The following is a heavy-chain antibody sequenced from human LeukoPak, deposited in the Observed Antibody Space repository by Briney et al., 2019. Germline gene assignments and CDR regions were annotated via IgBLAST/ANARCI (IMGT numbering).Heavy chain of an antibody. V-gene: IGHV3-43*01. CDR1: GFTFDDYT. J-gene: IGHJ6*03. CDR3: AKGKGATISYYMDV. Sequence: GGSLRLSXAASGFTFDDYTMHWVRQAPGKGLEWVSLISWDGGSTYYADSVKGRFTISRDNSKNSLYLQMNSLRTEDTALYYCAKGKGATISYYMDVWGKGTTVTVSS. CDR2: ISWDGGST. D-gene: IGHD5-12*01.